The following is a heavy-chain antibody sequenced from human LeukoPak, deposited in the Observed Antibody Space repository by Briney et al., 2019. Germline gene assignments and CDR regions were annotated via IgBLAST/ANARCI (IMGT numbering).Heavy chain of an antibody. CDR1: GGSISSGGYY. Sequence: SETLSLTCTVSGGSISSGGYYWSWIRQPPGKGLEWIGYIYHSGSTYYNPSLKSRVTISVDRSKNQFSLKLSSVTAADTAVYYCARQNQLLLGLYVPYYMDVWGKGTTVTVSS. CDR2: IYHSGST. J-gene: IGHJ6*03. CDR3: ARQNQLLLGLYVPYYMDV. V-gene: IGHV4-30-2*01. D-gene: IGHD2-2*01.